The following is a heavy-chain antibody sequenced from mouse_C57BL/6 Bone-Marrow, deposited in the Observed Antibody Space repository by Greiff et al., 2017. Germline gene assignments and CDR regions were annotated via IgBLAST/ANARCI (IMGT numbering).Heavy chain of an antibody. CDR2: ISSGGSYT. V-gene: IGHV5-6*01. D-gene: IGHD2-12*01. CDR3: ARQDYSSCFAY. J-gene: IGHJ3*01. CDR1: GFTLSSYG. Sequence: EVHLVESGGDLVKPGGSLKLSCAASGFTLSSYGMSWVRQTPDKRLEWVATISSGGSYTYYPDSVKGRFTISRDNAKNTLYLHMSSLKSEDTAMYYCARQDYSSCFAYWGQGTLVTVSA.